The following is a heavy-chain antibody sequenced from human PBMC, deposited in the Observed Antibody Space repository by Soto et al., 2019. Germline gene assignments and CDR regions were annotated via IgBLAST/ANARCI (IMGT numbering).Heavy chain of an antibody. CDR2: IYSGGST. CDR3: ARVQGEQQLAQDYYYYGMDV. D-gene: IGHD6-13*01. V-gene: IGHV3-53*02. CDR1: GFTVSSNY. Sequence: EVQLVETGGGLIQPGGSLRLSCAASGFTVSSNYMSWVRQAPGKGLEWVSVIYSGGSTYYADSVKGRFTISRDNSKNTLYLQMNSLRAEDTAVYYCARVQGEQQLAQDYYYYGMDVWGQGTTVTVSS. J-gene: IGHJ6*02.